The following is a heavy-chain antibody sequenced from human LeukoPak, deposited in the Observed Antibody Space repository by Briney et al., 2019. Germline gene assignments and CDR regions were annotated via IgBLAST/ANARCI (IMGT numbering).Heavy chain of an antibody. J-gene: IGHJ4*02. CDR3: AKDYCRGGNCPLPFFDS. V-gene: IGHV3-23*01. Sequence: PGGSLRLSCAASGFTFSSYAMHWVRQAPGEGLEWVAGIIDVGGTYYADSVKGRFTISRDSSKNTVYLQMNSLRAEDTATYYCAKDYCRGGNCPLPFFDSWGQGTLVTVSS. CDR2: IIDVGGT. D-gene: IGHD2-15*01. CDR1: GFTFSSYA.